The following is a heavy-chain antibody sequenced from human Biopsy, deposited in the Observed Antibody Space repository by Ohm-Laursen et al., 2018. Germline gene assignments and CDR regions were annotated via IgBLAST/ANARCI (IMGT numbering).Heavy chain of an antibody. CDR3: ARLGNFWNAEDGLDL. V-gene: IGHV4-59*08. D-gene: IGHD3-3*01. J-gene: IGHJ3*01. CDR2: ASYSGYT. CDR1: DDSIRNFY. Sequence: SQTLSLTCTVSDDSIRNFYWTWIRQPPGQGLEWIGHASYSGYTNYNPSLKSRVTISADTSKNHFSLNLRSVTAADTAVYSCARLGNFWNAEDGLDLWGLGTMVTVSS.